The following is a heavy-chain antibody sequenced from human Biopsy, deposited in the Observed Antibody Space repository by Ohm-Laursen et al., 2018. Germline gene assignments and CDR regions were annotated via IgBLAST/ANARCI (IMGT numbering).Heavy chain of an antibody. Sequence: GSLRLSCTASGFTFSNFNMNWFRQAPGEGLEWVSYISSSSESIYHADSVRGRFTVSRDNAQNSMYLQMNSLRADDTAVYYCATDDYSGDSAYWGQGTLVTVSS. J-gene: IGHJ4*02. CDR3: ATDDYSGDSAY. D-gene: IGHD4-23*01. CDR2: ISSSSESI. V-gene: IGHV3-48*01. CDR1: GFTFSNFN.